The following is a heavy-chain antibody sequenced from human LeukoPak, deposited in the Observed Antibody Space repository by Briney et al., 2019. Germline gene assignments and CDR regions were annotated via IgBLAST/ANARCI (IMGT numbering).Heavy chain of an antibody. CDR1: GYTVNSNY. CDR3: ARDIPNNWGLGY. D-gene: IGHD7-27*01. CDR2: ISSGGAT. V-gene: IGHV3-66*01. J-gene: IGHJ4*02. Sequence: GGSLRLSCAASGYTVNSNYMTWVRQAPGKGLKWVSTISSGGATYYLDSVKGRFTVSRDSSKNTLYIQMNSLRAEDTAVYYCARDIPNNWGLGYWGQGTLVTVSS.